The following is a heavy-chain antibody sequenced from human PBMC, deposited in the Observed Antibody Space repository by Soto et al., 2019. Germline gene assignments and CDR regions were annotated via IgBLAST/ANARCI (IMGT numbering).Heavy chain of an antibody. CDR1: GFSFSNYG. J-gene: IGHJ4*02. Sequence: QVQLVESGGGVAQPGTSLRLSCAASGFSFSNYGMHWVRQAPGKGLEWVAVISHDGSKIFYADSVKGRLTISRDNSKNTLFVQMNSLRVEDTAVYYCAKARGCLQQLGRNYVDYWGQGVLVTVSS. V-gene: IGHV3-30*18. D-gene: IGHD6-6*01. CDR2: ISHDGSKI. CDR3: AKARGCLQQLGRNYVDY.